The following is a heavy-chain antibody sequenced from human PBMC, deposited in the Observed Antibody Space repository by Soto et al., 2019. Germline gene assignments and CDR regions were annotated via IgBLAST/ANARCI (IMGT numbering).Heavy chain of an antibody. J-gene: IGHJ6*02. V-gene: IGHV3-53*01. CDR2: IYSGGST. CDR3: ARDPPETRHGMDV. Sequence: GGSLRLSCAASGFTVSSNYMSWVRQAPGKGLEWVSVIYSGGSTYYADSVRGRFTISRDNSKNTLYLQMKSLRAEDTAVYYCARDPPETRHGMDVWGQGTTVTVSS. CDR1: GFTVSSNY.